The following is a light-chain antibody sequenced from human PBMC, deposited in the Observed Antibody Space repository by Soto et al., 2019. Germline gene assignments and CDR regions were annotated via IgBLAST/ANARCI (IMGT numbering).Light chain of an antibody. J-gene: IGLJ3*02. V-gene: IGLV8-61*01. Sequence: QAVVTQEPSFSVSPGGTVTLTCGLSSGSVSTSYHPSWYQQTPGQAPRTLIYSTNTRSFGFPDRFSGSILGNKAALTITGAQADDESDYYCVLYMGSGIWVFGGGTKLTVL. CDR3: VLYMGSGIWV. CDR1: SGSVSTSYH. CDR2: STN.